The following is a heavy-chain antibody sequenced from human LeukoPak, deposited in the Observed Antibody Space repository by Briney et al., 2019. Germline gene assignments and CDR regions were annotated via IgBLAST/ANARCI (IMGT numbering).Heavy chain of an antibody. Sequence: SETLSLTCTVSGYSISSGYYWGWIRQPPGKGLEWIGSIYYSGSTYYNPSLKSRVTISVDTSKNQFSLKLSSVTAADTAVYYCARDIRYMDVWGKGTTVTVSS. CDR1: GYSISSGYY. V-gene: IGHV4-38-2*02. J-gene: IGHJ6*03. CDR3: ARDIRYMDV. CDR2: IYYSGST.